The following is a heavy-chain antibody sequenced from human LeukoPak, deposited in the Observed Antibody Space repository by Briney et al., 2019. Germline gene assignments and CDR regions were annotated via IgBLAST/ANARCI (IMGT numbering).Heavy chain of an antibody. J-gene: IGHJ4*02. V-gene: IGHV3-21*01. CDR3: ARAYCGDDCYSDTIDY. CDR2: ISSSSSYI. CDR1: GFTFSSYS. D-gene: IGHD2-21*01. Sequence: GGSLRLSCAASGFTFSSYSMNWVRQAPGKGLEWVSSISSSSSYIYYADSVKGRSTISRDNAKNSLYLQMNSLRAEDTAVYYCARAYCGDDCYSDTIDYWGQGTLVTVSS.